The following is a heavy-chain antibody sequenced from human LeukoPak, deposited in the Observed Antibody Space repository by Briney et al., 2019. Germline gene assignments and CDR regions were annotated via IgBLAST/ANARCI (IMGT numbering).Heavy chain of an antibody. D-gene: IGHD6-13*01. V-gene: IGHV4-34*01. CDR3: ARSLRGIAAAGY. J-gene: IGHJ4*02. CDR2: INHSGST. CDR1: GGSFSGYY. Sequence: SETLSLTCAVYGGSFSGYYWSWIRQPPGKGLEWIGEINHSGSTNYNPSLKSRVTISVDTSKNQFSLKLSSVTAADTAVYYCARSLRGIAAAGYWGQGTLVTVSS.